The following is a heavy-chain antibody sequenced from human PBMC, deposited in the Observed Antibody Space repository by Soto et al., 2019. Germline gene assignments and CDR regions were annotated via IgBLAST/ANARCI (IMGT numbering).Heavy chain of an antibody. Sequence: EVQLVESGGGLVQPGGSLRLSCEASGFTFSTYWLHWVRQAPGKRLVWVSRVNMDGSTTTYADSVKGRFTISRDNAKNTVYLQMNSLRDEDTAVYYCARGPKGQWLVDYWGQGTLVTVSS. J-gene: IGHJ4*02. V-gene: IGHV3-74*01. CDR1: GFTFSTYW. CDR3: ARGPKGQWLVDY. CDR2: VNMDGSTT. D-gene: IGHD6-19*01.